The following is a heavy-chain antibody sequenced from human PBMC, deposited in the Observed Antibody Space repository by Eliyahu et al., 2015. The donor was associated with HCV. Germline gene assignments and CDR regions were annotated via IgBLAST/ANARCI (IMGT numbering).Heavy chain of an antibody. J-gene: IGHJ4*02. V-gene: IGHV3-30*18. CDR3: AKDGRLPGMALDS. CDR2: TSYDEMNM. Sequence: QVQLVESGGGVVQPGGSLRLSCAASGFTFXRYGMHWVRQAPGKGLEWVAITSYDEMNMYYADSVKGRFTISRDNSKKMLYLRMNSLRAEDTAVYYCAKDGRLPGMALDSWGQGTLVTVSS. D-gene: IGHD5-24*01. CDR1: GFTFXRYG.